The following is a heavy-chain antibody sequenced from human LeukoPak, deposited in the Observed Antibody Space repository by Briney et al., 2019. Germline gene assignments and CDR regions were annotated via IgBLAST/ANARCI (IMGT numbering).Heavy chain of an antibody. CDR3: AKEAGQDYGALDAFDI. CDR2: IGGSSTSI. Sequence: GGSLRLSCAASGFTFSSYSMNWVRQAPGKGLEWVSSIGGSSTSIYHADSVKGRFTISRDNAKNSLYLQMNSLRAEDTAVYYCAKEAGQDYGALDAFDIWGQGTMVTAPS. V-gene: IGHV3-21*01. J-gene: IGHJ3*02. CDR1: GFTFSSYS. D-gene: IGHD4-17*01.